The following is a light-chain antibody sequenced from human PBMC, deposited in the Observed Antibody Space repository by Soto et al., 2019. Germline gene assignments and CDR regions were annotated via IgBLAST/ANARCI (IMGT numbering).Light chain of an antibody. J-gene: IGKJ1*01. CDR1: QSVNRN. Sequence: EIVLTQSPGTLSLSPGERASLSCRASQSVNRNLAWYQQKPGQAPRLLIHGASTRATGFPARFSGSGSGTDFTLTISSLQSEDFAVYYCQQYNNWPWTFGQGTKVDI. CDR3: QQYNNWPWT. CDR2: GAS. V-gene: IGKV3-15*01.